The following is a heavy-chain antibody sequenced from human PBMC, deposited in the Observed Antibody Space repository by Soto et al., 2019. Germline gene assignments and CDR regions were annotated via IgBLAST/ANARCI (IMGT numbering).Heavy chain of an antibody. CDR1: GGSLNDYY. CDR3: ARSNYRSGSYGYGLDV. D-gene: IGHD3-10*01. J-gene: IGHJ6*02. CDR2: IYTSGST. Sequence: SETLSLTCAVSGGSLNDYYWSWIRQPAGKGLEWIGRIYTSGSTNYNPSLKSRVTMSVDTSKSQFSLKLSSVTAADTAVYYCARSNYRSGSYGYGLDVWGQGTTVTVSS. V-gene: IGHV4-4*07.